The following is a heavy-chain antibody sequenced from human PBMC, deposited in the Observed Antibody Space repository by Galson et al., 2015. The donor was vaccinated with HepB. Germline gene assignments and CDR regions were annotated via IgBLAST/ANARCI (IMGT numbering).Heavy chain of an antibody. CDR3: ARDLDFDWSLNYTDV. J-gene: IGHJ6*03. CDR2: INPNSGGT. CDR1: GYTFTGYY. Sequence: SVKVSCKASGYTFTGYYMHWVRQAPGQGLEWMGWINPNSGGTKFAQKFQGRVTMTRDTSISTAYMELSRLRSDDTAVYYCARDLDFDWSLNYTDVWGIGTTVTVSS. D-gene: IGHD3-9*01. V-gene: IGHV1-2*02.